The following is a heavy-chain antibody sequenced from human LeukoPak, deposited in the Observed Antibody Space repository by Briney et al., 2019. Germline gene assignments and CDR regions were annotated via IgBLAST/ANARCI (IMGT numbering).Heavy chain of an antibody. D-gene: IGHD3-10*01. Sequence: GGSLRLSCAASGFAFSSYSMNWVRQAPGKGLEWVGRIKSETDGGTTDYAAPVKGRFSISRDDSKNTLYLQVNSLKTEDTGVYYCATVTRSFTVGTYFYYYMDVWGKGTTVAVSS. J-gene: IGHJ6*03. CDR3: ATVTRSFTVGTYFYYYMDV. CDR2: IKSETDGGTT. CDR1: GFAFSSYS. V-gene: IGHV3-15*01.